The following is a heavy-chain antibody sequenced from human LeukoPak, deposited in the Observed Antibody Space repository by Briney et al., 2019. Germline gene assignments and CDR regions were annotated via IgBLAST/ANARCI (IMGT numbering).Heavy chain of an antibody. CDR2: IYHSGST. Sequence: PSETLSLTCTVSGYSISSGYYWGWIRQPPGKGLEWIGSIYHSGSTYYNPSLKSRVTISVDTSKNQFSLRLSSVTAADTAVYYCARGGLTCSSSNCPFDYWGQGALVTVSS. CDR1: GYSISSGYY. CDR3: ARGGLTCSSSNCPFDY. V-gene: IGHV4-38-2*02. D-gene: IGHD2-2*01. J-gene: IGHJ4*02.